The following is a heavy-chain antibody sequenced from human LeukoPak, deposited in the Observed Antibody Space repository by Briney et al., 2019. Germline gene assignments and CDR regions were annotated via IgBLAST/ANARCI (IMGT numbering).Heavy chain of an antibody. V-gene: IGHV3-23*01. Sequence: PGGSLRLPCGASGFTFTSYAMSWIRQAPGNGLEWVSAISGGGENTYYGDSVKGRFTISRDNSKNTLYLQINSLRAEDTATYYCAKPRAMTTGVGRYFDLWGRGTLVTVSS. CDR2: ISGGGENT. CDR3: AKPRAMTTGVGRYFDL. D-gene: IGHD1-1*01. J-gene: IGHJ2*01. CDR1: GFTFTSYA.